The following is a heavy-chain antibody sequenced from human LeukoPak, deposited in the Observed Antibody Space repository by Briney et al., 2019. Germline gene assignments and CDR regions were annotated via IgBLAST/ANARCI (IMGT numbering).Heavy chain of an antibody. CDR3: ARDRKYFDY. J-gene: IGHJ4*02. CDR2: IYSGGST. V-gene: IGHV3-53*01. Sequence: GGSLRLSCAASRFTFSSYWMSWVRQAPGKGLEWVSVIYSGGSTYYADSVKGRFTISRDNSKNTLYLQMNSLRAEDTAVYYCARDRKYFDYWGQGTLVTVSS. CDR1: RFTFSSYW.